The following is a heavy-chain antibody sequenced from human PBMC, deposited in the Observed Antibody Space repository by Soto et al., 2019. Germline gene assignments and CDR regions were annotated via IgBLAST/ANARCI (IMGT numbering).Heavy chain of an antibody. J-gene: IGHJ4*02. CDR2: ISAYNGNT. V-gene: IGHV1-18*01. CDR1: GYTFTSYG. CDR3: ARDCSSTSCSSFDY. D-gene: IGHD2-2*01. Sequence: ASVKVSCKASGYTFTSYGISWVRQAPGQGLEWMGWISAYNGNTNYAQKLQGRVTMTTDTSTSTAYMELRSLRYDDTAVYYCARDCSSTSCSSFDYWGQGTLVTVSS.